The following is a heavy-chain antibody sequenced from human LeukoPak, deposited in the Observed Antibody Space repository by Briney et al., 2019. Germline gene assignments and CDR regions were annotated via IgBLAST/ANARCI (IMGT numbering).Heavy chain of an antibody. CDR2: INSDGSST. CDR3: AKDRVFGFGMDV. D-gene: IGHD2-21*01. Sequence: PGGALRLSCAASGFTFSSYWMHWVRQAPGKGRVWVSLINSDGSSTSYADSVKGRFTISRDNAKDTLYLQMNSLRAEDTAVYYCAKDRVFGFGMDVWGQGTTVTVS. CDR1: GFTFSSYW. J-gene: IGHJ6*02. V-gene: IGHV3-74*01.